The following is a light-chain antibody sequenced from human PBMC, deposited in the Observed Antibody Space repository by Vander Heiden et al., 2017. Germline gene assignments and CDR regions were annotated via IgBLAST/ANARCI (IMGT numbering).Light chain of an antibody. CDR3: AAWDDSLSGAYV. V-gene: IGLV1-47*01. J-gene: IGLJ1*01. Sequence: QSVLTQPPSASGTPGQRVTISCSGRSSNIGSNYVYWYQQLPGTAPKLLIYMNNQRPSGVPDRFSGSKSGTSASLAISGLRSEDEADYYCAAWDDSLSGAYVFGTGTKVTVL. CDR2: MNN. CDR1: SSNIGSNY.